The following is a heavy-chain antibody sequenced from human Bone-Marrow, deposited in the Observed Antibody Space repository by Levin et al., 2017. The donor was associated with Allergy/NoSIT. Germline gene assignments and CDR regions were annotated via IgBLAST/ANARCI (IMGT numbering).Heavy chain of an antibody. D-gene: IGHD3-10*01. CDR1: GFTFSNYA. V-gene: IGHV3-23*01. J-gene: IGHJ4*02. Sequence: GESLKISCAASGFTFSNYAMNWVRQAPGKGLEWVSSISASGVSTYYADSVKGRFTISRDNSKKILYLQMNSLGAEDTAVYYWAQARGSGGYGSETYFFDFWGQGTLVTVSS. CDR3: AQARGSGGYGSETYFFDF. CDR2: ISASGVST.